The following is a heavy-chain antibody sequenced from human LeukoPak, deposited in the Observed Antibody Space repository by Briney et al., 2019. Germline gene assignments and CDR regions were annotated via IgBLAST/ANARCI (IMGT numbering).Heavy chain of an antibody. CDR1: GYTFTGYY. CDR2: INPNSGGT. D-gene: IGHD6-13*01. Sequence: GASVKVSCKASGYTFTGYYMHWVRQAPGQGLEWMGWINPNSGGTNYAQKFQGRVTMTRDTSISTAYMELSRLRSDDTAVYYCARGPSYSSSWYHYYYYYMDVWGKGTTVTVSS. J-gene: IGHJ6*03. CDR3: ARGPSYSSSWYHYYYYYMDV. V-gene: IGHV1-2*02.